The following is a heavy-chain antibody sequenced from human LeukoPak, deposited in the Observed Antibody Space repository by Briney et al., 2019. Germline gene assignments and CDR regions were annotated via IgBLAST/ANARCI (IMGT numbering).Heavy chain of an antibody. CDR2: ISSSGSTI. CDR3: ARFAYYGSGSYSFDY. J-gene: IGHJ4*02. Sequence: TGGSLRLPCAASGFTFSDYYMSWIRQAPGKGLEWVSYISSSGSTIYYADSVKGRFTISRDNAKNSLYLQMNSLRAEDTAVYYCARFAYYGSGSYSFDYWGQGTLVTVSS. CDR1: GFTFSDYY. D-gene: IGHD3-10*01. V-gene: IGHV3-11*01.